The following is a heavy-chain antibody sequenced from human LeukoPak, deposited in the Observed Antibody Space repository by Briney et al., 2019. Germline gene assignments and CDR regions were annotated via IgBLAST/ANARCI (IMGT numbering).Heavy chain of an antibody. CDR1: GSTFSRNA. D-gene: IGHD6-13*01. CDR3: ARPLDSSNNYFDY. V-gene: IGHV3-21*01. CDR2: ISSSSNYM. J-gene: IGHJ4*02. Sequence: PGGPLRLSCAASGSTFSRNAMNWVRQAPGKGLEWVSFISSSSNYMSYADSVKGRFTISRDNAKNSLYLQMNSLRAEDTAVYYCARPLDSSNNYFDYWGQGTLVTVSA.